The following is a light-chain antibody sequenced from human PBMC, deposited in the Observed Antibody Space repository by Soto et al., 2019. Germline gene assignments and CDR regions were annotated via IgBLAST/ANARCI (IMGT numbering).Light chain of an antibody. J-gene: IGLJ2*01. Sequence: QPVLAQPPSASGSPGQSVTISCAGTSSDVGGYNYVSWYQLHPGKAPKLIIYEVTKRPSGVPDRFSGSKSGNTASLTVSGLQTEDEADYHCCSYAGSNTVVFGGGTQLTVL. V-gene: IGLV2-8*01. CDR1: SSDVGGYNY. CDR3: CSYAGSNTVV. CDR2: EVT.